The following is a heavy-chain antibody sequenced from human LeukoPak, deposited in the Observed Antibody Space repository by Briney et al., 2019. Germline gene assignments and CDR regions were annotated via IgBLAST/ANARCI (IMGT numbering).Heavy chain of an antibody. CDR3: ARFGTTHDAFDI. CDR1: GFTFSDYY. V-gene: IGHV3-11*03. Sequence: GGSLRLSCAASGFTFSDYYMSWIRQAPGKGLEWVSYISSSSSYTNYADSVKGRFTISRDNAKNSLYLQMNRLRAEDTAVYYCARFGTTHDAFDIWGQGTMVTVS. J-gene: IGHJ3*02. CDR2: ISSSSSYT. D-gene: IGHD1-1*01.